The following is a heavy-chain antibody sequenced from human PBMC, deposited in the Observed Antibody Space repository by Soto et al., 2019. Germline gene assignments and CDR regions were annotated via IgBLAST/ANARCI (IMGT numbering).Heavy chain of an antibody. J-gene: IGHJ4*02. Sequence: EVQLLESGGGLVQPGGSLRLSCAASGFIFNGYSMTWVRQAPGKGLEWVSAISGSGASTYYADSVKGRFTISRDNSKNTLYLHMNSLRADDTAVYYCAKPLIPPIVGSSVGFDYWGQGTLVTVSS. V-gene: IGHV3-23*01. D-gene: IGHD1-26*01. CDR1: GFIFNGYS. CDR2: ISGSGAST. CDR3: AKPLIPPIVGSSVGFDY.